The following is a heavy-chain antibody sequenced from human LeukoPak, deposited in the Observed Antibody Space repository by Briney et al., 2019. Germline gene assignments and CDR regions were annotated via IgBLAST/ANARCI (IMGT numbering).Heavy chain of an antibody. D-gene: IGHD3-10*01. CDR2: MNPNSGNT. CDR1: GYTFTSYD. CDR3: ARRVYSYYYGSGSSPYYFDY. J-gene: IGHJ4*02. V-gene: IGHV1-8*03. Sequence: GASVKVSCKASGYTFTSYDINWVRQATGQGLEWMGWMNPNSGNTGYAQKFQGRVTITRNTSISTAYMELSSLRFEDTAVYYCARRVYSYYYGSGSSPYYFDYWGQGTLVTVSS.